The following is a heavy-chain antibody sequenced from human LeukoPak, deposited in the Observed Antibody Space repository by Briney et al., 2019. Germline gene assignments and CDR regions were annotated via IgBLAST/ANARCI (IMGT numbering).Heavy chain of an antibody. CDR3: ARAIVVVPAAIGDYFDY. CDR2: IYYSGST. D-gene: IGHD2-2*02. J-gene: IGHJ4*02. V-gene: IGHV4-31*03. Sequence: SQTLSLTCTVSGGSISSGGYYWSWIRQHPGKGLEWIGYIYYSGSTYYNPSLKSRVTISVDTSKSQFSLKLSSVTAADTAVYYCARAIVVVPAAIGDYFDYWGQGTLVTVSS. CDR1: GGSISSGGYY.